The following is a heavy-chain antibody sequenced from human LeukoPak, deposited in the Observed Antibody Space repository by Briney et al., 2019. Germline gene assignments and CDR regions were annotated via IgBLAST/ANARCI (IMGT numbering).Heavy chain of an antibody. CDR1: GFTFSSYA. D-gene: IGHD1-14*01. V-gene: IGHV3-23*01. Sequence: GGSLRLSCAGSGFTFSSYAMSWARQAPGKGLEWVSTIIGSGVTTYYADSVKGRFTISRDNSKNTLYLQVNSLRADDTAVYYCAKDASDTGYYFDYWGQGTLVTVSS. J-gene: IGHJ4*02. CDR3: AKDASDTGYYFDY. CDR2: IIGSGVTT.